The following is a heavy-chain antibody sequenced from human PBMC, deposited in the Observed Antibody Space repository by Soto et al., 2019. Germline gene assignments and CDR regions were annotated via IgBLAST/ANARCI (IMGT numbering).Heavy chain of an antibody. Sequence: VQLVESGGGLVQPGGSLKLSCAASGFTFTDSAIHWVRQTSGKGLEWVGRIRNKVNTYATAYAASVKGRFTISRDDSMNTVYLQMNSLKTEDTAVYYCTRRRDWTAMDPLDYWGQGTLVTVSS. CDR1: GFTFTDSA. CDR2: IRNKVNTYAT. V-gene: IGHV3-73*02. J-gene: IGHJ4*02. CDR3: TRRRDWTAMDPLDY. D-gene: IGHD5-18*01.